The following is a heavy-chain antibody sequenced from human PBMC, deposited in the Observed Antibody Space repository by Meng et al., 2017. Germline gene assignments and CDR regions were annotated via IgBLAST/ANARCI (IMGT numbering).Heavy chain of an antibody. Sequence: ESLKISCAVYGGSFSGYYWSWIRQPPGKGLEWIGEINHSGSTNYNPSLKSRVTISVDTSKNQFSLKLSSVTAADTAVYYCARGPKAYYYGSGSLKPRYYFDYWGQGTLVTVSS. J-gene: IGHJ4*02. V-gene: IGHV4-34*01. CDR1: GGSFSGYY. CDR3: ARGPKAYYYGSGSLKPRYYFDY. D-gene: IGHD3-10*01. CDR2: INHSGST.